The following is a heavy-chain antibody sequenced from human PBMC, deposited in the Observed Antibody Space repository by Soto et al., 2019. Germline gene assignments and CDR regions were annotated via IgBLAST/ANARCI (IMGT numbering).Heavy chain of an antibody. Sequence: QAHLEQSGAEVKRPGASVKVSCKASGYTFSDFDINWLRQASGQGPEWMGWMNAKSGDTFFAQRFQGKCNMTWDISLSTAYMEVGSLTSDDTAMYYRARGNPYNYAGFDVWGQGTTVAVSS. J-gene: IGHJ6*02. CDR1: GYTFSDFD. CDR2: MNAKSGDT. V-gene: IGHV1-8*01. CDR3: ARGNPYNYAGFDV. D-gene: IGHD3-16*01.